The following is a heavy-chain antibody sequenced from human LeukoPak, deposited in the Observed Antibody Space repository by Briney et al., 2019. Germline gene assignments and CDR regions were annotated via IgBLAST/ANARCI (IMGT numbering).Heavy chain of an antibody. CDR2: ISWNSGSI. Sequence: PGRSLRLSCAASGFTFDDYAMHWVRQAPGKGLEWVSGISWNSGSIGYADSVKGRFTISRDNAKNSLYLQMNSLRAEDTALYYCAKDVGATIFYAFDIWGQGTMVTVSS. D-gene: IGHD1-26*01. V-gene: IGHV3-9*01. CDR1: GFTFDDYA. J-gene: IGHJ3*02. CDR3: AKDVGATIFYAFDI.